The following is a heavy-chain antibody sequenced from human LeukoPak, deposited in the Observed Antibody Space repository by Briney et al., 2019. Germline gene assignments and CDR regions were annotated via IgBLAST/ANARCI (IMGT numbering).Heavy chain of an antibody. CDR1: GFTFNNYS. J-gene: IGHJ4*02. CDR3: ARDGLLYFGELDF. V-gene: IGHV3-21*01. CDR2: IRSDSSYI. Sequence: GGSLRLSCAASGFTFNNYSMNWVRQAPGKGLEWVSSIRSDSSYIYYADSVKGRFTMSRDNAKSSLHLQMNSLRAEDTAVYYCARDGLLYFGELDFWGQGTLVTVSS. D-gene: IGHD3-10*01.